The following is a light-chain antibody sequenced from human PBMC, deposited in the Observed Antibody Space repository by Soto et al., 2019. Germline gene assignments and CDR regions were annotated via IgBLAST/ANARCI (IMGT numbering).Light chain of an antibody. CDR1: QAVNTR. CDR2: LAS. Sequence: EIVLTRSPATLSSFPGDRVTLSCRASQAVNTRLAWYQHRPGQAPRLLIYLASNRAAGVPARFSGSASGTDFTLTISDVEPEDFAVYYCHQRQSWPRTFGQGTKVDIK. CDR3: HQRQSWPRT. V-gene: IGKV3-11*01. J-gene: IGKJ1*01.